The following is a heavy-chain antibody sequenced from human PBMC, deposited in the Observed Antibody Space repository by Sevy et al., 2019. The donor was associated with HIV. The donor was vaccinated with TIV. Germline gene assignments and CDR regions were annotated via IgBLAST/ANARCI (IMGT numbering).Heavy chain of an antibody. CDR2: VNQDGSVK. CDR1: GFPLSTYW. J-gene: IGHJ4*02. Sequence: GESLRLSCTCSGFPLSTYWMHWVRQIPGKGLDWVCHVNQDGSVKQYADSVRGRFTISRDNVKNTVFLYMNSLRTDDTALYYCARGIGSSGGLWGQGTLVTVSS. D-gene: IGHD6-6*01. CDR3: ARGIGSSGGL. V-gene: IGHV3-74*01.